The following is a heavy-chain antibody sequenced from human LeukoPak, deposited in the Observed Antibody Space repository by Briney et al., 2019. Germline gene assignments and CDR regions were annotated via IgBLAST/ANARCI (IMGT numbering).Heavy chain of an antibody. Sequence: ASVKVSCKASGYTFTGYYMHWVRQAPGQGLEWMGWINPNSGGTNYAQKFQGRVTMTRDTSISTAYMELSRLRSDDTAVYYCAREVPKQLVPFEDYWGQGTLVTVSS. V-gene: IGHV1-2*02. CDR2: INPNSGGT. CDR3: AREVPKQLVPFEDY. CDR1: GYTFTGYY. J-gene: IGHJ4*02. D-gene: IGHD6-6*01.